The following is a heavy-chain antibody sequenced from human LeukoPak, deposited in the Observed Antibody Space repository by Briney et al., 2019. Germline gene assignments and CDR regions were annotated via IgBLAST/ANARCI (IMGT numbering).Heavy chain of an antibody. Sequence: GGSLRLSCVGSGFTFSNYLMNWVRQAPGKGLEWVSYISSSSSTIYYADSVKGRFTISRDNAKNSLYLQMNSLRAEDTAVYYCANYYYDSSGYLRYDYWGQGTLVTVSS. D-gene: IGHD3-22*01. CDR2: ISSSSSTI. V-gene: IGHV3-48*01. J-gene: IGHJ4*02. CDR1: GFTFSNYL. CDR3: ANYYYDSSGYLRYDY.